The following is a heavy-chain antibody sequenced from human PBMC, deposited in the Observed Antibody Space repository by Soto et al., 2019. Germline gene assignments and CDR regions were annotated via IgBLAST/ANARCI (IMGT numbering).Heavy chain of an antibody. CDR2: ISYDGSNK. J-gene: IGHJ6*02. V-gene: IGHV3-30-3*01. CDR1: GFTFSSYA. D-gene: IGHD5-18*01. CDR3: ARDGGYSYGWDYYYYGMDV. Sequence: GGSLRLSCAASGFTFSSYAMHWVRQAPGKGLEWVAVISYDGSNKYYADSVKGRFTISRDNSKNTLYLQMNSLRAEDTAVYYCARDGGYSYGWDYYYYGMDVWGQGTTVTVSS.